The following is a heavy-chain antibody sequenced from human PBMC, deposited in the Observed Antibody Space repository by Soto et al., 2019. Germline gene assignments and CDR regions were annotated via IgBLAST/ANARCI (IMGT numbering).Heavy chain of an antibody. V-gene: IGHV1-69*12. D-gene: IGHD2-21*02. CDR1: GGTVNSYD. CDR2: IIPIFGTT. Sequence: QVQLVQSGAEVKMPGSSVKVSCKASGGTVNSYDIDWVRQAPGQGLEWMGGIIPIFGTTTYPQKLQGRVKVTAAGATRTAYMELSPLRSEDTAVYYCARGIVTRSEYNYYYYGMDVWGQGTTVTVSS. J-gene: IGHJ6*02. CDR3: ARGIVTRSEYNYYYYGMDV.